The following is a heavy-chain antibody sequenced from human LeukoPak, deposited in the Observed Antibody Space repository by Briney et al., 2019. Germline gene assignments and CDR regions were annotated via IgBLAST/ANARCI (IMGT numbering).Heavy chain of an antibody. V-gene: IGHV3-11*01. Sequence: SGGSLRLSCAASGFTFSDHYMDWVRQAPGKGLEWVSYISSSGSTIYYADSVKGRFTISRDNAKNSLYLQMNSLRAEDTAVYYCARVRREYYYGMDVWGQGTTVTVSS. CDR3: ARVRREYYYGMDV. CDR2: ISSSGSTI. CDR1: GFTFSDHY. J-gene: IGHJ6*02.